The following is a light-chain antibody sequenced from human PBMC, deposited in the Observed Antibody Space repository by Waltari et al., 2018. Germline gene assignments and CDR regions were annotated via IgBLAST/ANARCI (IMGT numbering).Light chain of an antibody. CDR3: QHYFNSPLT. CDR1: PSVFYSSNNKNY. CDR2: WAS. J-gene: IGKJ4*01. V-gene: IGKV4-1*01. Sequence: DIVMTQSPESLAVSLGERATINCKSSPSVFYSSNNKNYLAWYQQKPGQPPKLLIYWASTREYGVPDRFSGSGSGTDFTLTISSLQAEDAAVYYCQHYFNSPLTFGGGTKVEIK.